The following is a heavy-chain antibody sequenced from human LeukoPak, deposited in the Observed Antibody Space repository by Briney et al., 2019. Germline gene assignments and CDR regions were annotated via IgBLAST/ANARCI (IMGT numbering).Heavy chain of an antibody. V-gene: IGHV1-18*01. CDR1: GYTFTSYG. CDR3: ARDRYALRYFDY. CDR2: ISAYNGNT. D-gene: IGHD4-17*01. J-gene: IGHJ4*02. Sequence: ASVKVSCKASGYTFTSYGISWVRQAPGQGLEWMGWISAYNGNTNYALKLQGRVTMTTDTSTSTAYMELRSLRSDDTAVSYCARDRYALRYFDYWGQGTLVTVSS.